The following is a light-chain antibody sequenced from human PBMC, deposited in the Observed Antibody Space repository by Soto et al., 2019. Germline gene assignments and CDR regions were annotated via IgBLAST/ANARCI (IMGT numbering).Light chain of an antibody. J-gene: IGKJ1*01. CDR1: QSVSSSY. Sequence: EIGLTQSPGTLSLSPGERATLSCRASQSVSSSYLAWYQQKPGQAPRPLIYGASSRATGIPDRFSGSGSGTDFTLTISRLELEDVAVYYCQPYGSSPTFGQGTKVEIK. CDR2: GAS. CDR3: QPYGSSPT. V-gene: IGKV3-20*01.